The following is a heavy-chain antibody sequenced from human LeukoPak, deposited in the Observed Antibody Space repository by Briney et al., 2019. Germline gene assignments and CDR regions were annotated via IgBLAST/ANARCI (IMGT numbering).Heavy chain of an antibody. CDR3: ARHATGSYSVPWRDP. Sequence: SETLSLTCTVSGGSISSHYWSWIRQPPGKGLEWIGYISDSGSNVYNPSLKSRVTILGDTSKNQLSLKLSSVTAADTAVYYCARHATGSYSVPWRDPWGQGTLVSVSS. J-gene: IGHJ5*02. D-gene: IGHD3-10*01. V-gene: IGHV4-59*08. CDR1: GGSISSHY. CDR2: ISDSGSN.